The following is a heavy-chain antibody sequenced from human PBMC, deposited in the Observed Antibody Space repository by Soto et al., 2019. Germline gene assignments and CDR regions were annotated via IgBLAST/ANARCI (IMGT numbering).Heavy chain of an antibody. CDR3: ARCYYDFWSGPEYNWFDP. V-gene: IGHV4-39*01. CDR2: IYYSGST. D-gene: IGHD3-3*01. CDR1: GGSISSSSYY. J-gene: IGHJ5*02. Sequence: SETLSLTCPVSGGSISSSSYYWGWIRQPPGKGLEWIGSIYYSGSTYYNPSLKSRVTISVDTSKNQFSLKLSSVTAADTAVYYCARCYYDFWSGPEYNWFDPWGQGTLVTVSS.